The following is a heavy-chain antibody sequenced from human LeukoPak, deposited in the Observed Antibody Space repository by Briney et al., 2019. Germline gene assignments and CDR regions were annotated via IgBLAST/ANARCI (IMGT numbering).Heavy chain of an antibody. CDR3: ARGRAEYVWGSYRPEVNWFDP. J-gene: IGHJ5*02. CDR2: INHSGST. V-gene: IGHV4-34*01. CDR1: GVSFSGYY. Sequence: SETLSLTCAVYGVSFSGYYWSWIRQPPGKGLEWIGEINHSGSTNYNPSLKSRVTISVDTSKNQFSLKLSSVTAADTAVYYCARGRAEYVWGSYRPEVNWFDPWGQGTLVTVSS. D-gene: IGHD3-16*02.